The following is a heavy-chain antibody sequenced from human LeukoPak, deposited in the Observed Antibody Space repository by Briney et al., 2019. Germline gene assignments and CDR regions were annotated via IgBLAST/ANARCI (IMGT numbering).Heavy chain of an antibody. V-gene: IGHV4-4*02. CDR3: ARAHSIASYYYGVDV. CDR1: GGSISSSNW. Sequence: SETLSLTCAVSGGSISSSNWWSWVRQPPGKGLEWIGEIYHSGSTNYNPSLKSRVTISLDTSQNQFSLTLNSVTAADTAVYYCARAHSIASYYYGVDVWGQGTTVTVSS. D-gene: IGHD6-13*01. CDR2: IYHSGST. J-gene: IGHJ6*02.